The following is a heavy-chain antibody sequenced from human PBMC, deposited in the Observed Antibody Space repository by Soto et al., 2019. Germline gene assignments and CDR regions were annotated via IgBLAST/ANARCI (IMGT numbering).Heavy chain of an antibody. D-gene: IGHD2-2*01. V-gene: IGHV4-4*07. CDR2: IYTSGST. J-gene: IGHJ4*02. CDR1: GGSISSYY. Sequence: QVQLQESGPGLVKPSETLSLTCTVSGGSISSYYWSWIRQPAGKGLEWIGRIYTSGSTNYNPSLKSRVTMSVDTSKNQFSLQLSSVTAADTAVYYCARAGVGYCSSTSCPSLDYWGQGTLVTVSS. CDR3: ARAGVGYCSSTSCPSLDY.